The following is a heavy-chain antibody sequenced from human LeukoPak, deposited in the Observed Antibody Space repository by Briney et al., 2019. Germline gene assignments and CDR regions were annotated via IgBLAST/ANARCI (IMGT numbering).Heavy chain of an antibody. D-gene: IGHD3-10*01. Sequence: GGSLRLSCAASGFTFSSYGMHWVRQAPSKGLECVAVIWYDGSNKYYADSVKGRFTISRDNSKNTLYLQMNSLRAADTAVYYCARGRRNYGSGSAGYYGMDVWGKGTTVTVSS. CDR3: ARGRRNYGSGSAGYYGMDV. J-gene: IGHJ6*04. CDR2: IWYDGSNK. V-gene: IGHV3-33*01. CDR1: GFTFSSYG.